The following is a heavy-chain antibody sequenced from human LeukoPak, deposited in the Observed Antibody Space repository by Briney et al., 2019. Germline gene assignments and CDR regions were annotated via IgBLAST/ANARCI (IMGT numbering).Heavy chain of an antibody. D-gene: IGHD3-10*01. Sequence: PGGSLRLSRAASGFTFSDYWMHWVRQAPGKGLEWISRIYDDVSSTSYADSVKGRFTISRDNAKNTLYLQMNSLRVEDTAVYYCARVSGSRNYYFGAFDIWGQGTMVTVSS. CDR3: ARVSGSRNYYFGAFDI. J-gene: IGHJ3*02. CDR1: GFTFSDYW. CDR2: IYDDVSST. V-gene: IGHV3-74*01.